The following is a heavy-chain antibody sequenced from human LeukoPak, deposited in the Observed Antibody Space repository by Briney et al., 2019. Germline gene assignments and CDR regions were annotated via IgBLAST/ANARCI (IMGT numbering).Heavy chain of an antibody. CDR3: AKDTRYSKYAGGSFDI. J-gene: IGHJ3*02. CDR1: GFTFSSYE. D-gene: IGHD4-11*01. Sequence: GGSLRLSCSASGFTFSSYEMNWVRQAPGKGLEWVSGISWNSVCTGYADSVKGRGTIPRHKAKHSLYLQMRSLRVEDTALYYCAKDTRYSKYAGGSFDIWGQGTMVTVSS. V-gene: IGHV3-9*01. CDR2: ISWNSVCT.